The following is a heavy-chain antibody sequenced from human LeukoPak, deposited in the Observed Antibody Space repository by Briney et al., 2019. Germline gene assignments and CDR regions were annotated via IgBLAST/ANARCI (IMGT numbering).Heavy chain of an antibody. V-gene: IGHV1-18*01. J-gene: IGHJ4*02. CDR3: ARTGVSTVTTFNY. CDR2: ISAYNGNT. D-gene: IGHD4-17*01. CDR1: GYTFTSYG. Sequence: LWASVKVSCTASGYTFTSYGISWVRQAPGQGLEWMGWISAYNGNTNYAQKLQGRVTMSTDTSTSTAYMELRSLRSDDTAVYYCARTGVSTVTTFNYWGQGTLVTVSS.